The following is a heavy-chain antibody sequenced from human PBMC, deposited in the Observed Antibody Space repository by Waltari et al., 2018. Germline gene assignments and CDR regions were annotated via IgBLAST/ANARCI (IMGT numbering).Heavy chain of an antibody. CDR2: IYYSGST. CDR1: GGSLSSYS. Sequence: QVQLQESGPGLVKPSETLSLTCTVPGGSLSSYSWSWIRQPPGTGLEWIGYIYYSGSTNYNPSLKSRVTISVDTSKNQFSLKLSSVTAADTAVYYCARVVYDILTGYGPLFDPWGQGTLVTVSS. J-gene: IGHJ5*02. D-gene: IGHD3-9*01. V-gene: IGHV4-59*01. CDR3: ARVVYDILTGYGPLFDP.